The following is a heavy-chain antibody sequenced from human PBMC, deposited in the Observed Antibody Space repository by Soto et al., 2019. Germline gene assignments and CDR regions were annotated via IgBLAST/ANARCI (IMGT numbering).Heavy chain of an antibody. D-gene: IGHD5-18*01. CDR2: ISGSGGGT. Sequence: LRLSCAASGFTFSSYAMSWVRQAPGKGLEWVSAISGSGGGTYYADSVKGRFTISRDNSKSTLYLQMNSLRAEDTAVYYCANFDTAMTYYYYGMDVWGQGTTVTVSS. CDR1: GFTFSSYA. CDR3: ANFDTAMTYYYYGMDV. V-gene: IGHV3-23*01. J-gene: IGHJ6*02.